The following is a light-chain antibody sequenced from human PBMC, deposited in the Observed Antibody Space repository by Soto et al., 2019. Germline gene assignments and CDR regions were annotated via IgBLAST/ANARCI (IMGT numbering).Light chain of an antibody. J-gene: IGLJ1*01. V-gene: IGLV2-8*01. Sequence: QSALTQPPSASGSPGQSVTISYTGTSSDVGGYNYVSWYQQHPGKAPKLMIYEVSKRPSGVPDRFSGSKSGNTASLTVSGLQAEDEADYYCSSYAGSNKEVFGTGTKLTVL. CDR2: EVS. CDR3: SSYAGSNKEV. CDR1: SSDVGGYNY.